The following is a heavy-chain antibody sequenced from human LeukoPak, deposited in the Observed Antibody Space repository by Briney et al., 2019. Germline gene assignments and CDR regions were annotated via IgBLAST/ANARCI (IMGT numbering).Heavy chain of an antibody. CDR3: ARWYCSTTNCHSYFYGMDV. D-gene: IGHD2-2*01. V-gene: IGHV3-48*03. Sequence: GGSLRLSCAASGFTFSSYEMNWVRQAPGKGLEWVSFISNNGDTITYADSVKGRFTISRDNAKNSLFLQMNSLRAEDTAVYYCARWYCSTTNCHSYFYGMDVWGQGTTVTVSS. CDR1: GFTFSSYE. J-gene: IGHJ6*02. CDR2: ISNNGDTI.